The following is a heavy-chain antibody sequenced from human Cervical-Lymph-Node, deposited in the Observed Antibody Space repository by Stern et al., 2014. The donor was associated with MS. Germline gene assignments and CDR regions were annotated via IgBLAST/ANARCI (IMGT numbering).Heavy chain of an antibody. CDR2: IYPVDSKT. D-gene: IGHD1-1*01. J-gene: IGHJ4*02. CDR3: ARRGHGYMGIDY. CDR1: GYRFTHHW. Sequence: VQLVQSGAEVKKPGESLRISCEVSGYRFTHHWIGWVRQMPGIGLEWVGIIYPVDSKTKSSPSCQGQVTILVEKSNTTIYLQWSSLKSSDTAIYYCARRGHGYMGIDYWGQGALVTVSS. V-gene: IGHV5-51*01.